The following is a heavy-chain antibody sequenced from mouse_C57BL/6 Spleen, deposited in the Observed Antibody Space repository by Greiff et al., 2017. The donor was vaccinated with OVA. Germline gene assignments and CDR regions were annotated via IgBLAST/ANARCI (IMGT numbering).Heavy chain of an antibody. CDR2: IDPSDSYT. V-gene: IGHV1-69*01. Sequence: QVQLQQPGDELVMPGASVKLSCKASGYTFTSYWMHWVKQRPGQGLEWIGEIDPSDSYTNYNQKFKGKSTLTVDKSSSTAYMQLSSLTSEDSAVYYCARSPYYYGSRGYAMDYWGQGTSVTVSS. CDR3: ARSPYYYGSRGYAMDY. CDR1: GYTFTSYW. D-gene: IGHD1-1*01. J-gene: IGHJ4*01.